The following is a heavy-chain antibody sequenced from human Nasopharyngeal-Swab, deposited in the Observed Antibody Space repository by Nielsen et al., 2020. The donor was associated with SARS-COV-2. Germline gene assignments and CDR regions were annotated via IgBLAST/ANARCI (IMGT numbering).Heavy chain of an antibody. CDR1: GFTFSSYW. CDR2: INSDGSST. D-gene: IGHD4-17*01. CDR3: ARDLRDVSDYGDYVPFDY. V-gene: IGHV3-74*01. J-gene: IGHJ4*02. Sequence: GGSLRLSCAASGFTFSSYWMHWVRQATGKGLVWVSRINSDGSSTSYADSVKGRFTISRDNAKNTLYLQMNSLRAEDTAVYYCARDLRDVSDYGDYVPFDYWGQGTLVTVSS.